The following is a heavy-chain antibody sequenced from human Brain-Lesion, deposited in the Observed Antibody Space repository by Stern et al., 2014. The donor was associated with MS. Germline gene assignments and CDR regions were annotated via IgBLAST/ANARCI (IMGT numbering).Heavy chain of an antibody. CDR2: ISYSGNT. J-gene: IGHJ4*02. CDR1: GGAVSSGDRY. D-gene: IGHD3-3*01. Sequence: QQESGPGLVKPSQTLSLTCTVSGGAVSSGDRYWSWIRQHPEKGLEWIGYISYSGNTYYNPSLESRVTISMDRSKNQFSLKLRSVTAADTAVYYCARVTEFLRFFYPDYWGQGIRVTVSS. V-gene: IGHV4-31*03. CDR3: ARVTEFLRFFYPDY.